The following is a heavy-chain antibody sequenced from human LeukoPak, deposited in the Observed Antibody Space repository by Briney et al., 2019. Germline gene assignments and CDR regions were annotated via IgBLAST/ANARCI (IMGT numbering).Heavy chain of an antibody. D-gene: IGHD3-16*01. CDR1: GFTFSCYW. V-gene: IGHV3-7*01. J-gene: IGHJ4*02. CDR2: IKHNGDEL. Sequence: GGSLRLSCAASGFTFSCYWMTWVRQAPGKGLEWVANIKHNGDELNYVDSVEDRFTISRDNAKNSLYLHMTSLRAEDTAVYYCARELRTFDSWGQGTLVTVSS. CDR3: ARELRTFDS.